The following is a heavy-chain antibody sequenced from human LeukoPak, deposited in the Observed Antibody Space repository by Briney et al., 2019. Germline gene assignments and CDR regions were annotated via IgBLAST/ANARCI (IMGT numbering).Heavy chain of an antibody. D-gene: IGHD3-10*01. CDR2: ISYDGSNK. V-gene: IGHV3-30*03. CDR3: ARAKPKNMVRGLIMRRESRYYFDY. Sequence: GGSLRLSCAASGFTFSSYGMHWVRQAPGKGLEWVALISYDGSNKYYTDSVKGRFTISRDDSKNTYLQMNRLRAEDTAVYYCARAKPKNMVRGLIMRRESRYYFDYWGQGTLVTVSS. J-gene: IGHJ4*02. CDR1: GFTFSSYG.